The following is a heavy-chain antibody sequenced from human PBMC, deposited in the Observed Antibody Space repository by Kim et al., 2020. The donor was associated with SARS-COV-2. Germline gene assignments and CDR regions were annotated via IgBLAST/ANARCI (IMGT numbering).Heavy chain of an antibody. CDR3: AKSGITIFGVVIQYYFDY. CDR2: FSGIVGST. J-gene: IGHJ4*02. D-gene: IGHD3-3*01. CDR1: GFTFSSYA. Sequence: GGSLRLSCAASGFTFSSYAMSWVRQAPGKGLGWASAFSGIVGSTYYAGSGKGRFTISRDNSKNTLYLQMNSLRAEDTAVYYCAKSGITIFGVVIQYYFDYWGQGTLVTVSS. V-gene: IGHV3-23*01.